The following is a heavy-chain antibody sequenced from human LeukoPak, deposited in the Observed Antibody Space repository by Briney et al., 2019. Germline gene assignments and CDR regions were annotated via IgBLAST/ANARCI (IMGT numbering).Heavy chain of an antibody. CDR1: GYTFTGYY. CDR3: ARGRIVVVVAGLHDY. Sequence: ASVKVSCKASGYTFTGYYMHWVRQAPGQGLKWMGWINPNSGGTNYAQKFQGRVTMTRDTSISTAYMELSRLRSDDTAVYYCARGRIVVVVAGLHDYWGQGTLVTVSS. CDR2: INPNSGGT. V-gene: IGHV1-2*02. J-gene: IGHJ4*02. D-gene: IGHD2-15*01.